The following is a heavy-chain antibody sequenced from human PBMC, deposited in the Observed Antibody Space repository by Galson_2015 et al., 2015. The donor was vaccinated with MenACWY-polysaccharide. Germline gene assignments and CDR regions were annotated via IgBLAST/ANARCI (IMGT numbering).Heavy chain of an antibody. V-gene: IGHV3-23*01. Sequence: SLRLSCAASGFTFSIYGIHWVRQAPGEGLEWVSGVSGTGHSTYYADSVKGRFTISRDNSKNTLYLEMKSLRAEDTATYYCAKDIRIVYSNYQFDSWGQGTLVTVSS. J-gene: IGHJ4*02. CDR2: VSGTGHST. CDR3: AKDIRIVYSNYQFDS. CDR1: GFTFSIYG. D-gene: IGHD4-11*01.